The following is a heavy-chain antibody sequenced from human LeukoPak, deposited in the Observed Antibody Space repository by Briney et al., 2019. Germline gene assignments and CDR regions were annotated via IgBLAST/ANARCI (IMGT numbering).Heavy chain of an antibody. D-gene: IGHD6-19*01. CDR1: GFTFGDYA. J-gene: IGHJ4*02. V-gene: IGHV3-49*04. CDR3: TRRGGWYTDY. CDR2: IRSKAYGGAT. Sequence: GGSLRLSCTASGFTFGDYAMSWVRQAPGKGLEWVGFIRSKAYGGATEYAASVKGRFSISRDDSKSIAYLQMNSLKTEDTAVYYCTRRGGWYTDYWGQGTLVTVSS.